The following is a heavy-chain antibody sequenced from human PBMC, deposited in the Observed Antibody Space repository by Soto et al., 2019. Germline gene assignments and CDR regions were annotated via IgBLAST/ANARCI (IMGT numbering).Heavy chain of an antibody. V-gene: IGHV5-51*01. CDR1: GYKFTSYW. CDR3: ASPFGAVEHCDI. Sequence: EVQLVQSGAEVKTPGESLKISCKGIGYKFTSYWIAWERQMPGQGLEWIGIIYPADSDTRYSPSFHGHVSSSPDKAVNDRYPQWSSLTASDTAMYYCASPFGAVEHCDIWGQGTMVTFAS. J-gene: IGHJ3*02. CDR2: IYPADSDT. D-gene: IGHD3-3*01.